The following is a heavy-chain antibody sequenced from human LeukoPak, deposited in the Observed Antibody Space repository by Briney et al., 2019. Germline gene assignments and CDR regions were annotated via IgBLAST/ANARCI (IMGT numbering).Heavy chain of an antibody. CDR2: VSHTGAT. CDR3: ARDRRGSYYTFDL. D-gene: IGHD1-26*01. V-gene: IGHV4-59*01. J-gene: IGHJ3*01. CDR1: GASINGYF. Sequence: PSETLSLTCSVSGASINGYFWNWVRQTPEKGLEWIGYVSHTGATTSNPTPKSRVSITIDTSKSQISLSMTSVTAADSALYYCARDRRGSYYTFDLWGPGTIVSVSA.